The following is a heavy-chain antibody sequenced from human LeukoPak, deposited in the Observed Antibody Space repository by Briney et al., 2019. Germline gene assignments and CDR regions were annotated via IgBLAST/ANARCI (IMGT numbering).Heavy chain of an antibody. V-gene: IGHV3-9*01. CDR1: GFTFDDYA. Sequence: GRSLRLSCAVSGFTFDDYAMHWVRQAPGKGLEWVSGISWNSGSIGYADSVKGRFTISRDNAKNSLYLQMNSLRAEDTAVYYCAREDQYYYGSGSHYFDYWGQGTLVTVSS. J-gene: IGHJ4*02. CDR3: AREDQYYYGSGSHYFDY. CDR2: ISWNSGSI. D-gene: IGHD3-10*01.